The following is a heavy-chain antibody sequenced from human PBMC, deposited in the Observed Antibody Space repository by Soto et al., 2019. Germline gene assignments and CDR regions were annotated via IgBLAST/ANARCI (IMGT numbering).Heavy chain of an antibody. V-gene: IGHV4-34*01. CDR1: GVSCSRYH. Sequence: QVQLQQWGAGLLKPSETLSLTCTVYGVSCSRYHGNWIRQAPGKGLEWIGEIHHDGGTNYSTSLEDRVTISVDTAKNEVYLKLSSVTSADTGGYYCARGYCEEWPTSAFWGQGTLVTVSS. CDR3: ARGYCEEWPTSAF. CDR2: IHHDGGT. D-gene: IGHD3-3*01. J-gene: IGHJ4*02.